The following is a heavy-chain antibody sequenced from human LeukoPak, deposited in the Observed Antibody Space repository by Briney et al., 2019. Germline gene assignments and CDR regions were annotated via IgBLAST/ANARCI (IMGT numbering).Heavy chain of an antibody. CDR1: GFTFSSYS. D-gene: IGHD6-13*01. CDR3: ARDNSAIAAGV. V-gene: IGHV3-21*01. Sequence: GGSLRLSCAASGFTFSSYSMNWLRQAPGEGLEWVSSISSSSSYIYYADSVKGRFTISRDNAKNSLYLQMNSLRAEDTAVYYCARDNSAIAAGVWGQGTLVTVSS. J-gene: IGHJ4*02. CDR2: ISSSSSYI.